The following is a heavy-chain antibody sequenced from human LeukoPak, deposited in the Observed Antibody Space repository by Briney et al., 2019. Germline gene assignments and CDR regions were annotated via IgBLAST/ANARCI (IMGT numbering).Heavy chain of an antibody. CDR3: ARAGVGWQWLASSSFDY. V-gene: IGHV1-2*02. Sequence: ASVKVSCKASGYTFTSYYMHWVRQAPGQGLEWMGWINPNSGGTNYAQKFQGRVTMTRDTSISTAYMELSRLRSDDTAVYYCARAGVGWQWLASSSFDYWGQGTLVTVSS. CDR1: GYTFTSYY. J-gene: IGHJ4*02. CDR2: INPNSGGT. D-gene: IGHD6-19*01.